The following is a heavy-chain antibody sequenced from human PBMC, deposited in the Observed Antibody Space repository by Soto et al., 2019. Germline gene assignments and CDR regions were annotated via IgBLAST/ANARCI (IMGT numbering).Heavy chain of an antibody. V-gene: IGHV3-30*04. D-gene: IGHD3-22*01. CDR1: GFTLSTYV. J-gene: IGHJ5*02. CDR3: ARGPGNYESSGHKWFDP. CDR2: ISYDGRNK. Sequence: LRLSCAASGFTLSTYVMYWVRQAPGKGLEWVAVISYDGRNKYYADSVKGRFTVSRDNSRNTMYLEMNSLRSEDTAVYYCARGPGNYESSGHKWFDPWGQGTLVTVSS.